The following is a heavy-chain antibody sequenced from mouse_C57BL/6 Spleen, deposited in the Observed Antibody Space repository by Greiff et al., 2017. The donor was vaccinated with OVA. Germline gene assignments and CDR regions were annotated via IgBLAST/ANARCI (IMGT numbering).Heavy chain of an antibody. CDR3: ARHGPHYYGSSSLFDY. CDR1: GYTFTEYT. V-gene: IGHV1-62-2*01. J-gene: IGHJ2*01. CDR2: FYPGSGSI. Sequence: QVQLQQSGAELVKPGASVKLSCKASGYTFTEYTIHWVKQRSGQGLEWIGWFYPGSGSIKYNEKFKDKATLTVDKSSSTVYMELSRLTSEDSTVYFCARHGPHYYGSSSLFDYWGQGTTLTVSS. D-gene: IGHD1-1*01.